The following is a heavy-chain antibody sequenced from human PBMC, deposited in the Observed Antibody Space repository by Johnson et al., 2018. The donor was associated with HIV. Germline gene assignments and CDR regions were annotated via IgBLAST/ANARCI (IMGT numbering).Heavy chain of an antibody. CDR3: AKGEWGAGTDAFDI. J-gene: IGHJ3*02. V-gene: IGHV3-30*04. Sequence: QMLLVESGGGVVQPGRSLRLSCAASGFTFSSYAIHWVRQAPGKGLEWVAGISSDGSNKYYADSVQGRFTISTDNSKHTGCLQMNSLRAEDTAVYYCAKGEWGAGTDAFDIWGKGTMVTVSS. CDR1: GFTFSSYA. D-gene: IGHD3-16*01. CDR2: ISSDGSNK.